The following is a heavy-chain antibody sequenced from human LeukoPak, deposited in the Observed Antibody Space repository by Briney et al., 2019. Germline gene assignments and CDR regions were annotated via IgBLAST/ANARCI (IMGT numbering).Heavy chain of an antibody. V-gene: IGHV3-53*01. D-gene: IGHD6-6*01. J-gene: IGHJ4*02. CDR1: GFTVSSNY. CDR2: IYSGGST. Sequence: PGGSLRLSCAVSGFTVSSNYMSWVRQAPGKELEWVSVIYSGGSTYYADSVRGRFTISRDNAKNTLYLQMNSLRAEDTAIYFCARVRSDYSSSSPPDYWGQGTPVTVSS. CDR3: ARVRSDYSSSSPPDY.